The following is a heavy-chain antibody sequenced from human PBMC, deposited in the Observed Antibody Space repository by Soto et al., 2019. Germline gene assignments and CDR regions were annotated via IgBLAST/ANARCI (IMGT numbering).Heavy chain of an antibody. Sequence: QVQLVQSGAEVKKPGSSVKVSCKASGGTFSSYAISWVRQAPGQGLEWMGGIIPIFGTANYAQKFQGRVTITADESTSTAYMELSSLRSEDTAVYYCASVLYCSSTSCYRRGGNYYYYYGMDVWGQGTTVTVSS. CDR2: IIPIFGTA. CDR3: ASVLYCSSTSCYRRGGNYYYYYGMDV. V-gene: IGHV1-69*01. D-gene: IGHD2-2*01. CDR1: GGTFSSYA. J-gene: IGHJ6*02.